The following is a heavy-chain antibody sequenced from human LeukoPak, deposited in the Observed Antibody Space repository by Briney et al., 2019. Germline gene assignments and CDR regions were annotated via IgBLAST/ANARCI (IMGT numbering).Heavy chain of an antibody. CDR1: GFTFSSYA. J-gene: IGHJ6*02. CDR3: AKSVAICFYYGLDV. D-gene: IGHD3-3*01. Sequence: GGSLRLSCAASGFTFSSYAMSWVRQTPGKGLEWVSAISGSGGSTYYADSVKGRFTISRDNSKNTLFLQMNSLRAEDTAPYYCAKSVAICFYYGLDVWGQGTTVAVSS. V-gene: IGHV3-23*01. CDR2: ISGSGGST.